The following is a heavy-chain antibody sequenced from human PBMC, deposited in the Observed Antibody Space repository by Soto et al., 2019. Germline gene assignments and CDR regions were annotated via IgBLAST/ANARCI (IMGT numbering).Heavy chain of an antibody. CDR3: AREGRHSGGMRESWFDP. D-gene: IGHD3-10*01. J-gene: IGHJ5*02. CDR2: IFYTGAT. V-gene: IGHV4-31*11. Sequence: SETLSLTCAVSGDSMSSRSHYWNWIRRVPGKGLEFIGYIFYTGATYYNPSLRGRISMSVDTSKNQFSLTLRSVTAADTAIYYCAREGRHSGGMRESWFDPWGQGTQVTVSS. CDR1: GDSMSSRSHY.